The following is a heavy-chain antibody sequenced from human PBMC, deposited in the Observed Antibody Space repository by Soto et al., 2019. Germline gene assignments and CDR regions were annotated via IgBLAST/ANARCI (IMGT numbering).Heavy chain of an antibody. V-gene: IGHV1-69*01. CDR3: ARDGCSSTSCYAGWFDP. D-gene: IGHD2-2*01. J-gene: IGHJ5*02. Sequence: QVQLVQSGAEVKKPGSSVKVSCKASGGTFSSYAISWVRQAPGQGLEWMGGIIPIFGTANYAQKFQGRVTITADESTSTAYMELSSVRSEDTAVYYCARDGCSSTSCYAGWFDPWGQGTLVTVSS. CDR2: IIPIFGTA. CDR1: GGTFSSYA.